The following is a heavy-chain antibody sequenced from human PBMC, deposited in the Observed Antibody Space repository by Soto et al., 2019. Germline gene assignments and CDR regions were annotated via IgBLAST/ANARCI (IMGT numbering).Heavy chain of an antibody. Sequence: VKVSCKASGGAFSSCAISWVRQAPGQGLEWMGGIIPIFGTANYAQKFQGRVTITADESTSTAYMELSSLRSEDTAVYYCARGSDCSSTSCPLYYYYYGMDVWGQGTTVTVSS. D-gene: IGHD2-2*01. CDR1: GGAFSSCA. V-gene: IGHV1-69*13. J-gene: IGHJ6*02. CDR3: ARGSDCSSTSCPLYYYYYGMDV. CDR2: IIPIFGTA.